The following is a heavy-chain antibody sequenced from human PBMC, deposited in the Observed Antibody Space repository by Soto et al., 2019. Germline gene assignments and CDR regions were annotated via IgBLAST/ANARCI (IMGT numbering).Heavy chain of an antibody. CDR3: AKEMGVMIPLTTSDAFGI. Sequence: GGSLRLSCAASGFTFSSYGMHWVRQAPGKGLEWVAVVSYDGSNKYYADSVKGRFTISRDNSKNTLYLQMNSLRAEDTAVYYCAKEMGVMIPLTTSDAFGIWGQGTMVTVSS. V-gene: IGHV3-30*18. D-gene: IGHD4-17*01. CDR1: GFTFSSYG. J-gene: IGHJ3*02. CDR2: VSYDGSNK.